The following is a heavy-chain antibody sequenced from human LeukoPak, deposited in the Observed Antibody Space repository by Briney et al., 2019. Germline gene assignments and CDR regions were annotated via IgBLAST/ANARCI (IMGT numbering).Heavy chain of an antibody. CDR2: ISSSSSYI. Sequence: GGSLRLSCAASGFTFSSYEMNWVRQAPGKGLEWVSSISSSSSYIYYADSVKGRFTISRDNAKNSLYLQMNSLRAEDTAVYYCARVLMVYDDAFDYWGQGTLVTVSS. CDR3: ARVLMVYDDAFDY. V-gene: IGHV3-21*01. D-gene: IGHD2-8*01. J-gene: IGHJ4*02. CDR1: GFTFSSYE.